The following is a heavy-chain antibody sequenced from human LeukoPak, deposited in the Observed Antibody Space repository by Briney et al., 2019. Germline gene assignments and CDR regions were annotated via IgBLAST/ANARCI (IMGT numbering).Heavy chain of an antibody. D-gene: IGHD6-13*01. Sequence: PGGPLRLSCAATGFTFSSYAMSWVRQAPGKGLEWVSAISGSGGSTYYADSVKGRFTISRDNSKNTLYLQMNSLRAEDTAVYYCAKGDSSSWYRGAFDIWGQGTMVTVSS. J-gene: IGHJ3*02. CDR3: AKGDSSSWYRGAFDI. V-gene: IGHV3-23*01. CDR2: ISGSGGST. CDR1: GFTFSSYA.